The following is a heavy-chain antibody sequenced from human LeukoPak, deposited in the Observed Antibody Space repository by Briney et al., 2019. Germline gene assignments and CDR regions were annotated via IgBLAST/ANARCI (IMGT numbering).Heavy chain of an antibody. V-gene: IGHV3-66*01. J-gene: IGHJ4*02. D-gene: IGHD1-1*01. CDR2: IYRGGST. CDR3: VRDYNWGFDY. CDR1: GFTVSSNY. Sequence: GGSLRLSCAASGFTVSSNYMSWVRQAPGKGLEWVSVIYRGGSTYYADSVKGRFTISRDNSKNNVYLQMYSLRVEDTSIYYCVRDYNWGFDYWGQGTVVTVSS.